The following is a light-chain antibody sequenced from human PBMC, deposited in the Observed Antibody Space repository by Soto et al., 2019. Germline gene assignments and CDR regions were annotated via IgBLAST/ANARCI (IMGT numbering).Light chain of an antibody. CDR2: DAS. CDR1: QSIGLA. Sequence: EIVLTQSPATLSLSPGERATLSCRASQSIGLAIAWYQHKPGQAPRLLIYDASNRATGIPARFSGSGSGTDFTLTISSLEPEDFAVYYCQQRSNWPPLTFGGGTKVDIK. CDR3: QQRSNWPPLT. V-gene: IGKV3-11*01. J-gene: IGKJ4*01.